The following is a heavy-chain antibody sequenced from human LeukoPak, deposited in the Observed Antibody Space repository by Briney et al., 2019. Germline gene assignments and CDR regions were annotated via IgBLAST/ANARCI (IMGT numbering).Heavy chain of an antibody. CDR1: GYTFTGYY. D-gene: IGHD2-21*02. J-gene: IGHJ4*02. CDR2: INPNRGGT. Sequence: ASVKVSCKASGYTFTGYYMHWVRQAPGQGLEWMGWINPNRGGTNYAQKFQGRVTMTRDTSISTAYMELSRLRSDDTAVYYCAREIVVVTAANFDYWGQGTLVTVSS. CDR3: AREIVVVTAANFDY. V-gene: IGHV1-2*02.